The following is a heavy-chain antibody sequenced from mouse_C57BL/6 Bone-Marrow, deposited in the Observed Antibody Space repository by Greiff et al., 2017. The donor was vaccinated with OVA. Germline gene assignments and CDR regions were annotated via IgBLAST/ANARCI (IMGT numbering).Heavy chain of an antibody. CDR2: IYPGSGST. Sequence: QLQQPGAELVKPGASVKMSCKASGYTFTSYWITWVKQRPGQGLEWIGDIYPGSGSTNYNEKFKSKATLTVDTSSSTAYMQLSSLTSEDSAVYYCARSSYSNFYYYAMDYWGQGTSVTVSA. D-gene: IGHD2-5*01. CDR1: GYTFTSYW. J-gene: IGHJ4*01. V-gene: IGHV1-55*01. CDR3: ARSSYSNFYYYAMDY.